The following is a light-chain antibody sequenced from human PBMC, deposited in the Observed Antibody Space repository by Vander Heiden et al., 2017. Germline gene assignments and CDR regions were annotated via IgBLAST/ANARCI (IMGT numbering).Light chain of an antibody. J-gene: IGKJ1*01. CDR1: QSVSSN. Sequence: EILMTHSPATLSVYPGETATLSCRASQSVSSNLAWYQQKPGQAPRLLIYGASTRATGIPARFSGSGSGTEFTLTISSLQSEDFAVYYCQQYNNWPRTFGQGTKVEIK. CDR3: QQYNNWPRT. CDR2: GAS. V-gene: IGKV3-15*01.